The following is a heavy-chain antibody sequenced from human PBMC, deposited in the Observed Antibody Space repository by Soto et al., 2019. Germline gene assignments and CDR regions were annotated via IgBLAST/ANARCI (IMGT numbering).Heavy chain of an antibody. D-gene: IGHD6-19*01. V-gene: IGHV4-30-2*01. J-gene: IGHJ5*02. CDR2: IYQSGVT. Sequence: LSLTCNMSGDSYSISTFSWSWIRQPPGKALQWIGFIYQSGVTSYNPSLASRVSISLDRSNNQCSLKLKSVTAADTAVYFCAGMPYTSGLRFDPWGPGTLVTVSS. CDR3: AGMPYTSGLRFDP. CDR1: GDSYSISTFS.